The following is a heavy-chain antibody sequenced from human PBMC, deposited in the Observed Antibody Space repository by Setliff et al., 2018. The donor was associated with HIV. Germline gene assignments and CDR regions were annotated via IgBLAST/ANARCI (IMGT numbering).Heavy chain of an antibody. CDR2: LNPSSGGT. CDR3: AREYDVLLWIGSQYGRGNLDS. D-gene: IGHD3-10*01. J-gene: IGHJ4*02. V-gene: IGHV1-2*02. CDR1: GVSFSSYA. Sequence: GASVKVSCKTSGVSFSSYAISWVRQAPGQGLEWMGWLNPSSGGTNYAQKFQGRVTMTRDTSNYTAYLELNSLRSDDTAVYFCAREYDVLLWIGSQYGRGNLDSWGQGTPVTVSS.